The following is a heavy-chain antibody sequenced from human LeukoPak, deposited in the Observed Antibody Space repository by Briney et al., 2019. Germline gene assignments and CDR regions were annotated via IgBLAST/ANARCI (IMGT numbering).Heavy chain of an antibody. J-gene: IGHJ4*02. V-gene: IGHV1-8*01. CDR1: GYTFTSYD. CDR3: ARSARITMVRGVIKGPGDY. Sequence: GASVKVSCKASGYTFTSYDINWVRQATGQGLEWMGWMNPTSGNTGYAQKFQGRVTMTRNTSISTAYMELSSLRSEDTAVYYCARSARITMVRGVIKGPGDYWGQGTLVTVSS. D-gene: IGHD3-10*01. CDR2: MNPTSGNT.